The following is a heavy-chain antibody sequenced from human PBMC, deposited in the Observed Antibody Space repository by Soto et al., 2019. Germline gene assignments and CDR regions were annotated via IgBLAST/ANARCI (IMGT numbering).Heavy chain of an antibody. J-gene: IGHJ4*02. CDR3: AHRRRSSGGSCFLPGFDY. Sequence: SGPTLVHPTQPLTLTCTLAGFSLSTGGVGVGWIGQPPVKALEWLALISWDNNNRYSPSLKSRLTITKDTSKNQVVLTMTNMDPVDTATYYCAHRRRSSGGSCFLPGFDYWGQGTLVTVSS. CDR2: ISWDNNN. D-gene: IGHD2-15*01. CDR1: GFSLSTGGVG. V-gene: IGHV2-5*02.